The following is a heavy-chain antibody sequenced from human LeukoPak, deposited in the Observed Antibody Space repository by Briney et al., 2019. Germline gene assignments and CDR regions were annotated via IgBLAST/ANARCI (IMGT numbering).Heavy chain of an antibody. V-gene: IGHV1-18*01. CDR3: ARDGRGGYDVPANHNYYYGMDV. Sequence: ASVKVSCKASGYTFTSYGISWVRQAPGQGLEWMGWISAYNGNTNYAQKLQGRVTMTTDTSTSTAYMELRSLRSDDTAVYYCARDGRGGYDVPANHNYYYGMDVWGQGTTVTVS. D-gene: IGHD5-12*01. CDR2: ISAYNGNT. CDR1: GYTFTSYG. J-gene: IGHJ6*02.